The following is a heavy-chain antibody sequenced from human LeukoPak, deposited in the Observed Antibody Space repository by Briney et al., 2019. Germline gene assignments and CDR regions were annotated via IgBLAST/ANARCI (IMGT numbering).Heavy chain of an antibody. CDR1: GFTFSSYA. CDR3: AKDSSSGGWFDP. J-gene: IGHJ5*02. Sequence: GGSLRLSCAASGFTFSSYAMSWVRQAPGKGLEWVSDISGSGGSTYYADSVKGRFTISRDNSKNTLYLQMNSLRAEDTAVYYCAKDSSSGGWFDPWGQGTLVTVSS. CDR2: ISGSGGST. V-gene: IGHV3-23*01. D-gene: IGHD6-13*01.